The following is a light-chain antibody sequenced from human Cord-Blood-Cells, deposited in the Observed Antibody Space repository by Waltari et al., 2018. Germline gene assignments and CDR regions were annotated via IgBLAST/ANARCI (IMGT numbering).Light chain of an antibody. CDR1: SSDVGGYNY. J-gene: IGLJ3*02. V-gene: IGLV2-14*01. CDR3: SSYTSSSTRV. Sequence: QSALTQPASVSGSPGQSITISCTGTSSDVGGYNYVSWYQQHPGKAPKLMIYDVSKRPSGVSNRFSGSKSGNTASLPISGLQAEDEADYYCSSYTSSSTRVFGGGTKLTVL. CDR2: DVS.